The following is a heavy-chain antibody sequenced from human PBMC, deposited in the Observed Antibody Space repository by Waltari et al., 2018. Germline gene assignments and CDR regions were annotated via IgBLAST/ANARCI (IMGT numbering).Heavy chain of an antibody. Sequence: EVQLVESGGGLVQPGGSLRLSCAASGFTFSSSWMDWVRQAPGGGLEWVAKIKEDGSEKYYVDSVKGRFIISRDNAKNSLYLQMTSLRVEDTAVYYCSRRLDAWGQGTTVTVSS. J-gene: IGHJ6*02. CDR3: SRRLDA. CDR1: GFTFSSSW. V-gene: IGHV3-7*01. CDR2: IKEDGSEK.